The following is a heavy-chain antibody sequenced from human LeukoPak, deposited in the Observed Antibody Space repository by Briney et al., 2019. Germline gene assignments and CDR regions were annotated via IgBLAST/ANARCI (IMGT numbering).Heavy chain of an antibody. V-gene: IGHV1-18*01. D-gene: IGHD5-12*01. CDR2: ISAYNGNT. CDR1: GYTFTSYG. J-gene: IGHJ4*02. CDR3: ARGPVDIVATTKAIFDY. Sequence: ASAKVSCKPSGYTFTSYGISWVRPAPGQGLEWMLWISAYNGNTNYAQKLQGRVTMTTDTSTSTAYMELRSLRSDDTAVYYCARGPVDIVATTKAIFDYWGQGTLVTVSS.